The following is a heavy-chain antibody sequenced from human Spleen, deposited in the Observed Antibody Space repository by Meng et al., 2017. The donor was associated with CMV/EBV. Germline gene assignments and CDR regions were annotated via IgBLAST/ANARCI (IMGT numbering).Heavy chain of an antibody. CDR3: ARGHYDSSGPIRDY. D-gene: IGHD3-22*01. V-gene: IGHV1-2*04. CDR1: GYTFTGYY. CDR2: INPNSGGT. Sequence: QVQLVQSGAEVKKPGASVQVSCKASGYTFTGYYMHWVRQAPGQGLEWMGWINPNSGGTNYAQKFQGWATMTRDTSISTAYMELSRLRSDDTAVYYCARGHYDSSGPIRDYWGQGTLVTVSS. J-gene: IGHJ4*02.